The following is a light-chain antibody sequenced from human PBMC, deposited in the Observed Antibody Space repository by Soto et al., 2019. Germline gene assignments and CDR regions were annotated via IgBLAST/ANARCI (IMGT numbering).Light chain of an antibody. CDR1: SSDVGAYDA. CDR2: RGT. V-gene: IGLV2-23*01. J-gene: IGLJ1*01. CDR3: CSSAPESTYV. Sequence: QSVLAQPASVSGSPGQSITISCTGTSSDVGAYDAVSWYQQHPGKAPQVIIYRGTKRPSGVSTRFSGSVSGNTASLTVSGLQAEDEAEYFCCSSAPESTYVFGTGTKPPS.